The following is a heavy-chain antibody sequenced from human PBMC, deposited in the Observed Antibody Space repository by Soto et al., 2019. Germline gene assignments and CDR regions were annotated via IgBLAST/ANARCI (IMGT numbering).Heavy chain of an antibody. CDR3: ARDYHYYDHALLDY. Sequence: QVQLQESGPGLVKPSQTLSLTCTVSGGSISSGDYYWSWIRQPPGKGLEWIGNIYYSGSTYYNPSLSGRVTISVDTSKNQFSLKLSSVTAADTAVYYCARDYHYYDHALLDYWGQGTLITVSS. CDR2: IYYSGST. CDR1: GGSISSGDYY. V-gene: IGHV4-30-4*01. D-gene: IGHD3-22*01. J-gene: IGHJ4*02.